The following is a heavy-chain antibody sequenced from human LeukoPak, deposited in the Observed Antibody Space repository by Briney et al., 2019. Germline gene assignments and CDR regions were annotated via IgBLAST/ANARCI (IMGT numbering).Heavy chain of an antibody. Sequence: SETLSLTCTVSGGSISGYYWSWIRQPPGKGLEWIGYISYSGSTNYNPSLKSRVTISVDTSKNQLSLKLSSVTAADTAVYYCARDRERAFDIWGQGTLVTVSS. J-gene: IGHJ3*02. D-gene: IGHD1-26*01. CDR3: ARDRERAFDI. CDR1: GGSISGYY. CDR2: ISYSGST. V-gene: IGHV4-59*01.